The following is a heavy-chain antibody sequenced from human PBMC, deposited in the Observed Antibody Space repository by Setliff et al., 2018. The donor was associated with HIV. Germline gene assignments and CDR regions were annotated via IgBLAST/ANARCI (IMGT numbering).Heavy chain of an antibody. V-gene: IGHV1-3*04. J-gene: IGHJ4*01. D-gene: IGHD3-3*01. CDR2: VNTGKGDT. CDR1: GYTFSNYP. Sequence: GASVKVSCKTSGYTFSNYPIHWLRQAPGQRPEWMGWVNTGKGDTKYSQRFQDRLTITTASSASSVYMELSSLSSDDTAIYYCARDRFTLTSSIFGFWGHGTLVTVSS. CDR3: ARDRFTLTSSIFGF.